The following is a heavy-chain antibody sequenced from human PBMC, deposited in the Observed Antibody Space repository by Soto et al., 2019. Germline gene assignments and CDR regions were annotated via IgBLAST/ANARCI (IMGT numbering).Heavy chain of an antibody. Sequence: ASVKLSCKACGYTFTSYAMHWVRQAPGQRLEWMGWINAGNGNTKYSQKFQGRVTITRDTSASTAYMELSSLRSEDTAVYYCARDMVVTAMLPSAVYYYYGMDVWGQGTTVTVSS. V-gene: IGHV1-3*01. J-gene: IGHJ6*02. CDR2: INAGNGNT. CDR3: ARDMVVTAMLPSAVYYYYGMDV. D-gene: IGHD2-21*02. CDR1: GYTFTSYA.